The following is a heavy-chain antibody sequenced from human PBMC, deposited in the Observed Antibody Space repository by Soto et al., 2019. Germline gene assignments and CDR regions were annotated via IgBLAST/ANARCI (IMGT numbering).Heavy chain of an antibody. V-gene: IGHV5-51*01. D-gene: IGHD2-8*02. CDR1: GYSFTSYW. CDR2: IYPGDSDT. CDR3: AIHTGYYTAWPVVDD. J-gene: IGHJ4*02. Sequence: GESLKISCKGSGYSFTSYWIGWVRQMPGKGLEWMGIIYPGDSDTRYSPSFQGQVTISADKSISTAYLHWSSLKASDTAMYYCAIHTGYYTAWPVVDDWGQGTLVTVSS.